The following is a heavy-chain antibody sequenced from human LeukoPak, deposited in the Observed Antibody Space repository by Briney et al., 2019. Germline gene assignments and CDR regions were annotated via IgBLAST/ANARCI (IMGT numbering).Heavy chain of an antibody. J-gene: IGHJ4*02. CDR3: TRGSLQYYFDY. D-gene: IGHD5-24*01. CDR1: GGSISSGDYY. Sequence: SETLSLTCTVSGGSISSGDYYWSWIRQHPGKGLEWIGYIYYSGSTYYNPSLKSRVTIPVDTSKNQFSLKLSSVTAADTAVYYCTRGSLQYYFDYWGQGTLVTVSS. V-gene: IGHV4-31*03. CDR2: IYYSGST.